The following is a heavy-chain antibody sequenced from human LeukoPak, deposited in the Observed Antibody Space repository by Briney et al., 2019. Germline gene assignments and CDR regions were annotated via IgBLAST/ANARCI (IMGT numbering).Heavy chain of an antibody. CDR3: ARDLDCSSTSCYTSDYYYYYGMDV. V-gene: IGHV1-2*06. CDR1: GYTFTGYY. CDR2: INPNSGGT. J-gene: IGHJ6*02. Sequence: ASVKVSCKASGYTFTGYYMHWVRQAPGQGLEWMGRINPNSGGTNYAQKFQGRVTMTRDTSISTAYMELSRLRSDDTAVYYCARDLDCSSTSCYTSDYYYYYGMDVWGQGTTVTVSS. D-gene: IGHD2-2*02.